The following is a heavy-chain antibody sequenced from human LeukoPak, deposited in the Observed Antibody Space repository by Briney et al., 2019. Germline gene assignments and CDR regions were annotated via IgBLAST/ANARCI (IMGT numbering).Heavy chain of an antibody. J-gene: IGHJ5*02. CDR2: ISAYNGNT. CDR3: ARAPMVRGVIAWFDP. Sequence: ASVKVSCKASGYTFTSYGISWVRQAPGQGLEWMGWISAYNGNTNYAQKLQGRVTMTTDTSTSTAYMELRSLRSDDTAVYYCARAPMVRGVIAWFDPWGQGTLSPSPQ. V-gene: IGHV1-18*01. CDR1: GYTFTSYG. D-gene: IGHD3-10*01.